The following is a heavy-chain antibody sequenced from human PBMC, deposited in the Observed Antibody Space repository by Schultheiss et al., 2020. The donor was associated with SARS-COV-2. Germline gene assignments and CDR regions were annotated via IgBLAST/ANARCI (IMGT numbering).Heavy chain of an antibody. CDR2: ISWNSGSI. Sequence: GGSLRLSCAASGFTFDDYAMHWVRQAPGKGLEWVSGISWNSGSIGYADSVKGRFTISRDNAKNSLYLQMNSLRAEDTAVYYCAGSGVAGNYYYGMDVWGQGTTVTVSS. CDR1: GFTFDDYA. CDR3: AGSGVAGNYYYGMDV. V-gene: IGHV3-9*01. D-gene: IGHD6-19*01. J-gene: IGHJ6*02.